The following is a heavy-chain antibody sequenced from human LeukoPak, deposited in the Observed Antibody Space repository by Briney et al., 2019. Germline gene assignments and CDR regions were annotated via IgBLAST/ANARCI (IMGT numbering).Heavy chain of an antibody. D-gene: IGHD6-13*01. Sequence: GASVKVSCKASGYTFTSYWIQWARQAPGQGLEWMGLINPNDGSTTYTHKFQGRVTMTRDTSTSTVYMDLSSLTSEDTAVYYCARAPRDSSTMLDYWGQGTLVTVSS. CDR2: INPNDGST. CDR1: GYTFTSYW. CDR3: ARAPRDSSTMLDY. V-gene: IGHV1-46*01. J-gene: IGHJ4*02.